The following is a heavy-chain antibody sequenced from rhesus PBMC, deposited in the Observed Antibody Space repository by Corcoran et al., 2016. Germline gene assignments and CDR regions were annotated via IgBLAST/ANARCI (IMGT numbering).Heavy chain of an antibody. CDR1: GFTFSSYD. CDR2: ISFTGKTK. V-gene: IGHV3-136*01. CDR3: TRVDWAAAGTWYFDL. D-gene: IGHD6-31*01. Sequence: EVQLVESGGGLVQPGGSLRLSCAASGFTFSSYDMSWVRKAPGKGLEWVSYISFTGKTKYYAYSVKGRFTISRDNAKNSLSLQMSSLRAEDTAVYYCTRVDWAAAGTWYFDLWGPGTPITISS. J-gene: IGHJ2*01.